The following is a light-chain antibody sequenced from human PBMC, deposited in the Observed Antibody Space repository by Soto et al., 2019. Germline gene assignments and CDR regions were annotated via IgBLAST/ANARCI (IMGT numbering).Light chain of an antibody. CDR1: QTIRSD. CDR3: QQYDDSSFT. J-gene: IGKJ2*01. Sequence: DIQMTQFPSTLSASVGDRVTITCRASQTIRSDLAWYQQKPGKVPKLLIYRMSTLESGVPSRFSGSGSGTEFTLTISSLQPDDFAIYYCQQYDDSSFTFGKGTKLEIK. V-gene: IGKV1-5*03. CDR2: RMS.